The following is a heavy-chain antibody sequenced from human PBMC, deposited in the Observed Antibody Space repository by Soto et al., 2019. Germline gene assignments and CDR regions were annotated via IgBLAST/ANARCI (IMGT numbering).Heavy chain of an antibody. Sequence: VLLQQWGAGLLRPSEALSLTCTVSGASLMGYYWSWVRQSPGKGLEWIGQINHGGSTDYIPSLKSRASISVDTFKNHFSLNLSSVTAADTAVYYCARRPDGFDIWGQGTVVTVSS. CDR1: GASLMGYY. J-gene: IGHJ3*02. CDR2: INHGGST. D-gene: IGHD6-6*01. CDR3: ARRPDGFDI. V-gene: IGHV4-34*01.